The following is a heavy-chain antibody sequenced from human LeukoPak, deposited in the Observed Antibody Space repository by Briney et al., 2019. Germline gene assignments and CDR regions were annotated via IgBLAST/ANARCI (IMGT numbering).Heavy chain of an antibody. CDR2: INSDGSST. J-gene: IGHJ4*02. CDR3: ARRSSGSPPFYFGY. D-gene: IGHD1-26*01. CDR1: GLTFSSYW. V-gene: IGHV3-74*01. Sequence: GGSLRLSCAASGLTFSSYWMHWVRQAPGKGLVWVSRINSDGSSTSYADSVKGRFTISRDNAKNTLYLQMNSLRAEDTAVYYCARRSSGSPPFYFGYWGQGTLVTVSS.